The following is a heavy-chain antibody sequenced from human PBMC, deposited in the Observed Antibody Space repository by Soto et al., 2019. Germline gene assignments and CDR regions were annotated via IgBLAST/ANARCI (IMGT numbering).Heavy chain of an antibody. CDR1: GGSISSGGYS. Sequence: PSETLSLTCAVSGGSISSGGYSWSWIRQPPGKGLEWIGYIYHSGSTYYNPSLKSRVTISVDRSKNQFSLKLSSVTAADTAVYYCARLGAAYDSSGNKYYYYGMDVWGQGTTVTVSS. J-gene: IGHJ6*02. D-gene: IGHD3-22*01. V-gene: IGHV4-30-2*01. CDR2: IYHSGST. CDR3: ARLGAAYDSSGNKYYYYGMDV.